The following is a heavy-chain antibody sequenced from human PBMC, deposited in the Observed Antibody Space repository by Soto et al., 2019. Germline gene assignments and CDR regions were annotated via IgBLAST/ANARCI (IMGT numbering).Heavy chain of an antibody. CDR2: INHSGST. Sequence: SETLSLTCAVYGGSFSGYYWSWIRQPPGKGLEWIGEINHSGSTNYNPSLKSRVTISVDTSKNQFSLKLSSVTAADTAVYYCARENTLYGSGSYYPKNNWFDPWGQGTLVTVSS. J-gene: IGHJ5*02. D-gene: IGHD3-10*01. V-gene: IGHV4-34*01. CDR1: GGSFSGYY. CDR3: ARENTLYGSGSYYPKNNWFDP.